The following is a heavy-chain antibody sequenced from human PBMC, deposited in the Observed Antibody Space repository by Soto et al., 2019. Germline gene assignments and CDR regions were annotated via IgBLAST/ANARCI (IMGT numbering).Heavy chain of an antibody. Sequence: QVQLVESGGGVVQPGRSLRLSCAASGFTFSSHAMHWVRQAPGKGLEWVAVISHDGTKSNYADSVKGRFTISRDSSKNKMYLQMNSLSAEDTAVYYCARDLARSSDHFDYWGQGTLVTVSS. J-gene: IGHJ4*02. D-gene: IGHD2-15*01. CDR2: ISHDGTKS. V-gene: IGHV3-30-3*01. CDR1: GFTFSSHA. CDR3: ARDLARSSDHFDY.